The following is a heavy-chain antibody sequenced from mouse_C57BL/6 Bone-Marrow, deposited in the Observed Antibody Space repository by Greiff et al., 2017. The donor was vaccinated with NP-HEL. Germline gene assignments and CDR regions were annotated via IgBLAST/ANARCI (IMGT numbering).Heavy chain of an antibody. CDR1: GYAFSSSW. CDR3: ARRGTTVPYYAMDY. D-gene: IGHD1-1*01. Sequence: QVQLQQSGPELVKPGASVKISCKASGYAFSSSWMNWVKQRPGKGLEWIGRIYPGDGDTNYNGKFKGKATLTADKSSSTAYMQLSSLTSEDSAVYFCARRGTTVPYYAMDYWGQGTSVTVSS. V-gene: IGHV1-82*01. CDR2: IYPGDGDT. J-gene: IGHJ4*01.